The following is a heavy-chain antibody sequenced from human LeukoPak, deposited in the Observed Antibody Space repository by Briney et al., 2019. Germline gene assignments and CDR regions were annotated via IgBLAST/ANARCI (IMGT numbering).Heavy chain of an antibody. J-gene: IGHJ4*02. CDR3: ARAMGSCYPYYFDY. D-gene: IGHD2-2*01. CDR2: INPNSGGT. CDR1: GFTFTGYF. V-gene: IGHV1-2*02. Sequence: ASVKVSCKASGFTFTGYFMHWVRQAPGQGLEWMGWINPNSGGTNYAQKFQGRVTMTRDTSISTAYMELSRLRSDDTAVYYCARAMGSCYPYYFDYWGQGTLVTVSS.